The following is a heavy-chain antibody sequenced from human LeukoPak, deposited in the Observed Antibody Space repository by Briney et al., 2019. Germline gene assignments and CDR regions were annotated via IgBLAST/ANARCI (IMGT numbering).Heavy chain of an antibody. J-gene: IGHJ4*02. V-gene: IGHV4-39*07. CDR2: IYYSGST. CDR1: GGSISSSSYY. CDR3: ARMWDFWSGYRKVYYFDY. Sequence: SETLSLTCTVSGGSISSSSYYWGWIRQPPGKGLEWIGSIYYSGSTYYNPSLKSRVTISVDTSKNQFSLKLSSVTAADTAVYYCARMWDFWSGYRKVYYFDYWGQGTLVTVSS. D-gene: IGHD3-3*01.